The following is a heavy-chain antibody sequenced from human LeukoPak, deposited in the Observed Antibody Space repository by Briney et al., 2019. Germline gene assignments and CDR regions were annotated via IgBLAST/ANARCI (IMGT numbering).Heavy chain of an antibody. Sequence: SETLSLTCTVSGGSISSSSYYWGWIRQPPGKGLEWIGSIYYSGSTYYNPSLKSRVTISVDTSKNQFSLKLSSVTAADTAVYYCARLLLQPHYFDYWGQGTLVTVSS. CDR1: GGSISSSSYY. J-gene: IGHJ4*02. CDR2: IYYSGST. V-gene: IGHV4-39*01. CDR3: ARLLLQPHYFDY. D-gene: IGHD2-15*01.